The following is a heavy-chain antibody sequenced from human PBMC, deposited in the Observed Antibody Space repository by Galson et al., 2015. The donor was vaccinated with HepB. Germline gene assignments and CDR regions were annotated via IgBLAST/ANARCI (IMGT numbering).Heavy chain of an antibody. D-gene: IGHD6-19*01. V-gene: IGHV4-38-2*01. J-gene: IGHJ4*02. CDR3: ARGYGPGIAVAGTLFDY. CDR1: GYSISSGYY. Sequence: SEPLSLTCAVSGYSISSGYYWGWIRQPPGRGLEWIGSIYYSGSTNYNPSLKSRVTISVDTSRNQFSLKLSSVTAADTAVYYCARGYGPGIAVAGTLFDYWGQGTLVTVSS. CDR2: IYYSGST.